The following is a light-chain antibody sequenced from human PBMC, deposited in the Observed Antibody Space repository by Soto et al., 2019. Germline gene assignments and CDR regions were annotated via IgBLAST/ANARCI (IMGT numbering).Light chain of an antibody. J-gene: IGLJ1*01. V-gene: IGLV1-40*01. CDR3: QSYDNSLSGYV. CDR1: SSNVGAGFD. Sequence: QSLLTQPPSVSGAPGQRVTISCTGSSSNVGAGFDVHWYQQLPGTAPKLLIYGNNNRPSGVPDRFSGSKSGTSASLAIAGLQAEDEADYYCQSYDNSLSGYVFVIGTKVPVL. CDR2: GNN.